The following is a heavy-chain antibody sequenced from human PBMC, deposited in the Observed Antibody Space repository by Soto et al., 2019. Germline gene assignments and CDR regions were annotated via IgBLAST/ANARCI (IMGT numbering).Heavy chain of an antibody. CDR1: GFTFSSYW. CDR2: IKQDGSEK. Sequence: GGSLRLSCAASGFTFSSYWMSWVRQAPGKGLEWVANIKQDGSEKYYVDSVKGRFTISRDNAKNSLYLQMNSLRAEDTAVYYCARGRGWNYVRAFDIWGQGTMVTVSS. J-gene: IGHJ3*02. V-gene: IGHV3-7*01. CDR3: ARGRGWNYVRAFDI. D-gene: IGHD1-7*01.